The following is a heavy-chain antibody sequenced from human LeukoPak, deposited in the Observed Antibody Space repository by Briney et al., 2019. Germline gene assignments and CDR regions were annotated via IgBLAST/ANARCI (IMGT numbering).Heavy chain of an antibody. CDR3: ARRRDGYNPLDY. V-gene: IGHV1-69*06. CDR1: GYTFTSYG. J-gene: IGHJ4*02. Sequence: AASVKVSCKASGYTFTSYGISWVRQAPGQGLEWMGGIIPIFGTANYAQKFQGRVTITADKSTSTAYMELSSLRSEDTAVYYCARRRDGYNPLDYWGQGTLVTVSS. D-gene: IGHD5-24*01. CDR2: IIPIFGTA.